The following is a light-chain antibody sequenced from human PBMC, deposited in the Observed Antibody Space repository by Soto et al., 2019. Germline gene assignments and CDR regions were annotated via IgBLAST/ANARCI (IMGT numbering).Light chain of an antibody. Sequence: GGRVTITCRASQSINNRLAWYQQMPGKAPNLLIYDASSLESGVPSRFRGSGSETEFTLTISGLQPDDFATYYCQQFIDGWTFGQGTKVDI. CDR2: DAS. V-gene: IGKV1-5*01. CDR3: QQFIDGWT. CDR1: QSINNR. J-gene: IGKJ1*01.